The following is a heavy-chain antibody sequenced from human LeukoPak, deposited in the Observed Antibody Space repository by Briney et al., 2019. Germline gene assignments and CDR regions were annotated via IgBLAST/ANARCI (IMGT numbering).Heavy chain of an antibody. CDR1: IGSISSSKW. V-gene: IGHV4-4*02. J-gene: IGHJ3*02. CDR3: ARDYYDSSGYYYSSDAFDI. Sequence: SETLSLTCSVSIGSISSSKWWSWVRQSPVKGLEWIGEIYLYGTTNYNPSFTSRVTMSVDRSRNQFSLKLTSVTAADTAVYYCARDYYDSSGYYYSSDAFDIWGQGTMVTVSS. CDR2: IYLYGTT. D-gene: IGHD3-22*01.